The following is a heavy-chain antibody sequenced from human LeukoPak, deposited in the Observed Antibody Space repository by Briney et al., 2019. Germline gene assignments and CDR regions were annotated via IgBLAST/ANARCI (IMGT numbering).Heavy chain of an antibody. CDR2: ISGGTSAV. CDR3: ARRERQSANYYYFDY. D-gene: IGHD4/OR15-4a*01. V-gene: IGHV3-48*02. Sequence: GGSLRLSCAASGFTFTRYGMVWVRQAPGKGLEWVSYISGGTSAVYYADSVRGRFTISRDNAKNSLYLQMNSLRDDDTAVYYCARRERQSANYYYFDYWGQGTLVTVSS. J-gene: IGHJ4*02. CDR1: GFTFTRYG.